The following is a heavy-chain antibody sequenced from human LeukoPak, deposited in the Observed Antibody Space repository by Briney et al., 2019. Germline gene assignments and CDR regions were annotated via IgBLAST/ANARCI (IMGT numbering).Heavy chain of an antibody. Sequence: GGTLRLSCAASGFTFSSYGMSWVRQAPGKGLEWVSAISGSGGSTYYADSVKGRFTISRDNSKNTLYLQMNSLRAEDTAVYYCAKDLHPGGNEGYYWGQGTLVTVSS. D-gene: IGHD3-16*01. J-gene: IGHJ4*02. CDR1: GFTFSSYG. CDR3: AKDLHPGGNEGYY. CDR2: ISGSGGST. V-gene: IGHV3-23*01.